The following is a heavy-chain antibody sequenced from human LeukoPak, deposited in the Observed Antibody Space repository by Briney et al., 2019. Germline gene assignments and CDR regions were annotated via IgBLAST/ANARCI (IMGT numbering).Heavy chain of an antibody. J-gene: IGHJ4*02. Sequence: QPGGSLRLSCAASGFTFSSYAMSWVRQAPGKGLEWASAISGSGGSTYYADSVKCRFTISRDNSKNTLYLQMNSLRAEDTAVYYCANQYYDFWSGYFVRGYFDYWGQGTLVTVSS. V-gene: IGHV3-23*01. CDR1: GFTFSSYA. D-gene: IGHD3-3*01. CDR2: ISGSGGST. CDR3: ANQYYDFWSGYFVRGYFDY.